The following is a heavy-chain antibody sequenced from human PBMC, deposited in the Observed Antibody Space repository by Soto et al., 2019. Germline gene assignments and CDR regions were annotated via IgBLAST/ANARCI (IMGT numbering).Heavy chain of an antibody. CDR2: IWYDGSKI. Sequence: LRLSCAASGFTFSSYGMHRVRQAPGKGLEWVAVIWYDGSKIYYADSVKGRFTISRDNSKSTLYLQMNSLRAEDTAVYYCARPLEQHQLGFGMDVWGQGSPVTVSS. CDR3: ARPLEQHQLGFGMDV. CDR1: GFTFSSYG. J-gene: IGHJ6*01. V-gene: IGHV3-33*01. D-gene: IGHD6-13*01.